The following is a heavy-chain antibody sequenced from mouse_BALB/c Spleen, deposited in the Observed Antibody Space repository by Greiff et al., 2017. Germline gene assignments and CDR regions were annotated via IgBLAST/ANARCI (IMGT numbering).Heavy chain of an antibody. J-gene: IGHJ4*01. V-gene: IGHV5-6-5*01. CDR1: GFTFSSYA. D-gene: IGHD1-1*02. CDR3: ANCGGDAMDD. CDR2: ISSGGST. Sequence: EVKLVESGGGLVKPGGSLKLSCAASGFTFSSYAMSWVRQTPEKRLEWVASISSGGSTYYPDSVKGRFTISRDNAKNTLYLQMSSLKSEDTAVYYCANCGGDAMDDWGQGTSVTVSS.